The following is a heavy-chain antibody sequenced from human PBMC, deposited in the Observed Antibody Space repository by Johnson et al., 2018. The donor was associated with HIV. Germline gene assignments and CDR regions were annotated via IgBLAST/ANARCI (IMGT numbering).Heavy chain of an antibody. Sequence: QVQLVESGGGLVQPGGSLRLSCAASGFTFSSYGMHWVRQAPGKGLEWVAFIRYDGSYKYYADSVKGRFTISRDNSKNTLYLQMNSLRAEDTAVYYCASTGSGSDDAFDIWGQGTMVTVSS. CDR3: ASTGSGSDDAFDI. CDR2: IRYDGSYK. V-gene: IGHV3-30*02. CDR1: GFTFSSYG. J-gene: IGHJ3*02. D-gene: IGHD3-10*01.